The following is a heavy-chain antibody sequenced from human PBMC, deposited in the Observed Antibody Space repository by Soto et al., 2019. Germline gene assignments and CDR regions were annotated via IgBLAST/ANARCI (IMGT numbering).Heavy chain of an antibody. D-gene: IGHD3-10*01. J-gene: IGHJ4*02. CDR1: GYSFNSNG. CDR3: AREGTTTIQGVTSY. V-gene: IGHV1-18*01. CDR2: ISPYNGNT. Sequence: GAAVKVSCKASGYSFNSNGISWVRQAPGQGLEWVGWISPYNGNTNYAQKFQGRVIMTTDTSTSTAYMELRTLRSDDTAVYFCAREGTTTIQGVTSYWGQGTLVTVSS.